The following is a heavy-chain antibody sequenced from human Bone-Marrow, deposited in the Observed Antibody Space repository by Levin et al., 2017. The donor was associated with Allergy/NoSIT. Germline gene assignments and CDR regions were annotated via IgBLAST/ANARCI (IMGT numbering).Heavy chain of an antibody. CDR2: VSGSGAGT. V-gene: IGHV3-23*01. CDR3: AKEPGYSIGWGIDY. CDR1: GFPFSSYA. J-gene: IGHJ4*02. Sequence: GASVKVSCAASGFPFSSYAMSWVRQAPGKGLEWVSTVSGSGAGTDYADSVKGRFTISRDKSKNTLSLQMNSLRAEDTAVYYCAKEPGYSIGWGIDYWGQGTLVTVSS. D-gene: IGHD6-19*01.